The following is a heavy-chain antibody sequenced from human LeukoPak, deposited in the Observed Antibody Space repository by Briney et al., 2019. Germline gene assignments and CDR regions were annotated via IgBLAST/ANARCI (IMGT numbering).Heavy chain of an antibody. D-gene: IGHD2-15*01. J-gene: IGHJ4*02. V-gene: IGHV3-23*01. CDR3: AKDPYCSGGSCYSEIGC. Sequence: GGSLRLSCAASGFTFSSYAMSWVRQAPGKGLEWVSAISGSGGSTYYADSVKGRFTISRDNSKNTLYLQMNSLRAEDTAVYYCAKDPYCSGGSCYSEIGCWGQGTLVTVSS. CDR2: ISGSGGST. CDR1: GFTFSSYA.